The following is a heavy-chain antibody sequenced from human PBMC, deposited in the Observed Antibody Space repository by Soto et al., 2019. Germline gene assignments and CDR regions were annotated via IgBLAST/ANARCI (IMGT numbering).Heavy chain of an antibody. D-gene: IGHD6-13*01. CDR3: ARCIAGAAGNCFDP. CDR1: GGSISRGGYH. CDR2: IYYSGGT. J-gene: IGHJ5*02. V-gene: IGHV4-31*03. Sequence: PSETLSLTCTLPGGSISRGGYHWSWVRQRPGHPLEWVGYIYYSGGTYYTPALKSRVTISVDTSKNQFPLKLSSVTAADTAVYYCARCIAGAAGNCFDPWGQAILVTVSS.